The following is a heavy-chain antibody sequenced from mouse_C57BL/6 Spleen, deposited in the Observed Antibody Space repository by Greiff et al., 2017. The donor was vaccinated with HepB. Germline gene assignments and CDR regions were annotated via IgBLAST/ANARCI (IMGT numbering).Heavy chain of an antibody. Sequence: VQLKESGPELVKPGASVKISCKASGYSFTDYNMNWVKQSNGKSLEWIGVINPNYGTTSYNQKFKGKATLTVDQSSSTAYMQLNSLTSEDSAVYYCARGDYGSSYPFAYWGQGTLVTVSA. CDR2: INPNYGTT. CDR1: GYSFTDYN. V-gene: IGHV1-39*01. D-gene: IGHD1-1*01. J-gene: IGHJ3*01. CDR3: ARGDYGSSYPFAY.